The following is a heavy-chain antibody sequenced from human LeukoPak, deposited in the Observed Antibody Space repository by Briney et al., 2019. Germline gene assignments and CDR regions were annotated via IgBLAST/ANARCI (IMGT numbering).Heavy chain of an antibody. J-gene: IGHJ6*03. CDR3: ARTTEGGYTYDYFYYYYMDV. D-gene: IGHD5-18*01. CDR1: GGSLSAYY. V-gene: IGHV4-59*01. CDR2: IYYSGST. Sequence: PSETLSLTCAVYGGSLSAYYWTWIRQPPGKGLEWIGYIYYSGSTNYNPSLKSRVTISVDTSKNQFSLKLSSVTAADTAVYYCARTTEGGYTYDYFYYYYMDVWGKGTTVTISS.